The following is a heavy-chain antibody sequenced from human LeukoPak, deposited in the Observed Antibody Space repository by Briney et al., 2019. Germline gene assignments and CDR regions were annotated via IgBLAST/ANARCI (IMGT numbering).Heavy chain of an antibody. V-gene: IGHV1-18*01. Sequence: ASVKVSCKASGYTFTSYGISWVRQAPGQGLEWMGWISAYNGNTNYAQKLQGRVTMTTDTSTSTAYMELRSLRAEDTAVYYCARDPRGSGSSIRNFDYWGQGTLVTVSS. CDR3: ARDPRGSGSSIRNFDY. CDR2: ISAYNGNT. D-gene: IGHD1-26*01. J-gene: IGHJ4*02. CDR1: GYTFTSYG.